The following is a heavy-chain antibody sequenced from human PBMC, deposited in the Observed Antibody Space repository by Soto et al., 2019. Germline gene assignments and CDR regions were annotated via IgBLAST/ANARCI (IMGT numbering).Heavy chain of an antibody. V-gene: IGHV1-69*08. D-gene: IGHD5-12*01. CDR1: GGTLSTYT. CDR2: TIPLLNVA. CDR3: ARDSPIVSTFSGYDASDS. Sequence: QVQLVQSGAEVKKPGSSVKVSCKASGGTLSTYTFTWVRQAPGQGLEWMGRTIPLLNVADYAQDFQGRLTITADKSTTTTYTELTSLTSKYTSVYYCARDSPIVSTFSGYDASDSCCQGTLVTVSS. J-gene: IGHJ4*02.